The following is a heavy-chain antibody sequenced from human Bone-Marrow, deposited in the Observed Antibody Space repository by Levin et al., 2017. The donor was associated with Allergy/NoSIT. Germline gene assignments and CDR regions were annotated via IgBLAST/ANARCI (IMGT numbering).Heavy chain of an antibody. Sequence: GGSLRLSCKASGYTFISYYMHWVRQAPGQGLEWMGIINPSGGSTSYAQKFQGRVTMTRDTSTSTVYMELSSLRSEDTAVYYCARGWEDSWLPNFDYWGQGTLVTVSS. J-gene: IGHJ4*02. CDR3: ARGWEDSWLPNFDY. V-gene: IGHV1-46*01. CDR1: GYTFISYY. D-gene: IGHD1-26*01. CDR2: INPSGGST.